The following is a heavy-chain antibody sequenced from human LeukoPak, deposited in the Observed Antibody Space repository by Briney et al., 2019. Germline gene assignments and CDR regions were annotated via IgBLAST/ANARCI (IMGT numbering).Heavy chain of an antibody. J-gene: IGHJ6*03. CDR1: GGSISNYY. V-gene: IGHV4-59*12. CDR3: ARGAYGDLYYYYYYYMDV. CDR2: INYSGST. D-gene: IGHD4-17*01. Sequence: PSETLSLTCTVSGGSISNYYWSWIRQPPGKGLEWIAYINYSGSTNYNPSLKSRVTISVDTSKNQFSLKLSSVTAADTAVYYCARGAYGDLYYYYYYYMDVWGKGTTVTISS.